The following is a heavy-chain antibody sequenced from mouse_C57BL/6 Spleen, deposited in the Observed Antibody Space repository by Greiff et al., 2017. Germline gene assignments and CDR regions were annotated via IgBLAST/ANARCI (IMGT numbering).Heavy chain of an antibody. V-gene: IGHV3-1*01. Sequence: VQLKESGPGMVKPSQSLSLTCTVTGYSITSGYDWHWIRHFPGNKLEWMGYISYSGSTNYNPSLKSRISITHDTSKNHFFLKLNSVTTEDTATYYCARALLSNYFDYWGQGTTLTVSS. CDR2: ISYSGST. D-gene: IGHD2-1*01. CDR1: GYSITSGYD. CDR3: ARALLSNYFDY. J-gene: IGHJ2*01.